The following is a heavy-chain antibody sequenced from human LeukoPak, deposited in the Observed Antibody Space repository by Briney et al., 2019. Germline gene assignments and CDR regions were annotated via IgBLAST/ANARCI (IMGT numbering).Heavy chain of an antibody. J-gene: IGHJ2*01. V-gene: IGHV4-59*11. CDR3: ARAPGSYDSSGYLYWYFDL. Sequence: SETLSLTCTVSGGSISSHHWSWIRQPPGKGLEWIGYIYYSGSTNYNPSLKSRATISVDTSKNQFSLKLTSVTAADTAVYLCARAPGSYDSSGYLYWYFDLWGRGTLVTVSS. D-gene: IGHD3-22*01. CDR1: GGSISSHH. CDR2: IYYSGST.